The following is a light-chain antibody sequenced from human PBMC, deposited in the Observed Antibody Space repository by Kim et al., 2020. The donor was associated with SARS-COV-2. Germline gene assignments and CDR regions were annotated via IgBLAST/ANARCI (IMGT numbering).Light chain of an antibody. V-gene: IGKV3-11*01. Sequence: LLPGERATLYCRASQSVRSYLAWYQQKPGQAPRLLIYDASSRATGIPARFSGSGSGTDFTLTISSLEPEDFAVYYCQQRSNWPEYSFGQGTKLEI. CDR3: QQRSNWPEYS. CDR2: DAS. J-gene: IGKJ2*03. CDR1: QSVRSY.